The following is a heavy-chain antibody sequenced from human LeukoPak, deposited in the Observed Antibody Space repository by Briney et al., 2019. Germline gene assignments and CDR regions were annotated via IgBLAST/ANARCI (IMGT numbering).Heavy chain of an antibody. J-gene: IGHJ4*02. D-gene: IGHD3-9*01. CDR2: ISDSGGNT. V-gene: IGHV3-23*01. CDR3: AKGGARYFDWLAIDY. Sequence: GGTLRLSCAASGFTFSSYGMSWVRQAPGKGLEWVSTISDSGGNTYYADSGKGRFTISRDNSKNTLYLQVDSLRAEDTAVYYCAKGGARYFDWLAIDYWGQGTLVTVSS. CDR1: GFTFSSYG.